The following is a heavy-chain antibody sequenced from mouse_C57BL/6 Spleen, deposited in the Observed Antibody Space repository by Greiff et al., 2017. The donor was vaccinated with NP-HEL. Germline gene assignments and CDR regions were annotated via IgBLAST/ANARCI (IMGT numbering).Heavy chain of an antibody. D-gene: IGHD1-1*01. J-gene: IGHJ1*03. V-gene: IGHV1-22*01. CDR3: ARGGYGSSLHWYFDV. Sequence: VQLQQSGPELVKPGASVKMSCKASGYTFTDYNMHWVKQSHGKSLEWIGYINPNNGGTSYNQKFKGKATLTVNKSSSTAYMELRSLTSEDSAVYYCARGGYGSSLHWYFDVWGTGTTVTVSS. CDR2: INPNNGGT. CDR1: GYTFTDYN.